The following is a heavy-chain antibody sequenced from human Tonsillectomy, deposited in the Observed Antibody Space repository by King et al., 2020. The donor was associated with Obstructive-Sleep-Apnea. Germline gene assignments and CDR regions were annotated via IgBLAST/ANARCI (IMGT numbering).Heavy chain of an antibody. CDR1: GGSFSGYY. Sequence: VQLQQWGAGLLKPSETLSLTCAVYGGSFSGYYWSWIRQPPGKGLEWIGEINHSGSTNYNPSLKSRVTISVDTSKNQFSLKLSSATAADTAVYYCARMRQYQLLFSLYNWFDPWGQGTLVTVSS. D-gene: IGHD2-2*01. CDR2: INHSGST. V-gene: IGHV4-34*01. J-gene: IGHJ5*02. CDR3: ARMRQYQLLFSLYNWFDP.